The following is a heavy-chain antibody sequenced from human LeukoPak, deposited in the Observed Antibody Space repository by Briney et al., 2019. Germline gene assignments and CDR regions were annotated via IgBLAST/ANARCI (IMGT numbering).Heavy chain of an antibody. D-gene: IGHD3-22*01. CDR3: ASTYYYDSSGYYYPYDY. J-gene: IGHJ4*02. CDR2: IYSGGST. V-gene: IGHV3-53*01. CDR1: GFTVSINY. Sequence: GGSLRLSCAASGFTVSINYMSWVRQAPGKGLEWVSVIYSGGSTYYADSVKGRFTISRDNSKNTLYLQMNSLRAEDTAVYYRASTYYYDSSGYYYPYDYWGQGTLVTVSS.